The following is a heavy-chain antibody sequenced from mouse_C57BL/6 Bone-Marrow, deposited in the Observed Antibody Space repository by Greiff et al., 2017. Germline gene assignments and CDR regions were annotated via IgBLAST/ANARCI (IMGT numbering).Heavy chain of an antibody. CDR2: IYPGDGDT. CDR3: ARWGDYSFDY. Sequence: VQLQQSGPELVKPGASVKISCKASGYAFSSSWMNWVKQRPGKGLEWIGRIYPGDGDTNYNGKFKGKATLTADKYSSTAYMQLSSLTYEDSAVYFCARWGDYSFDYWGQGTTLTVSS. V-gene: IGHV1-82*01. J-gene: IGHJ2*01. D-gene: IGHD2-4*01. CDR1: GYAFSSSW.